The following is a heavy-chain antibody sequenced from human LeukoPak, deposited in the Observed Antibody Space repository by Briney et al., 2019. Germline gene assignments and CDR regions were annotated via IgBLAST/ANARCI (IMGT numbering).Heavy chain of an antibody. D-gene: IGHD2-2*01. CDR3: ARVPTDCSSTSCYQFDY. Sequence: ASVEVSCKASGYTFTSYGISWVRQAPGQGLEWMGWINTNTGNPTYAQGFTGRFVFSLDTSVSTAYLQISSLKAEDTAVYYCARVPTDCSSTSCYQFDYWGQGTLVTVSS. CDR1: GYTFTSYG. J-gene: IGHJ4*02. CDR2: INTNTGNP. V-gene: IGHV7-4-1*02.